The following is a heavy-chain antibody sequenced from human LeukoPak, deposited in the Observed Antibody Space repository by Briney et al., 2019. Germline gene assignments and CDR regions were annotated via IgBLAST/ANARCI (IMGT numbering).Heavy chain of an antibody. Sequence: KTSETLSLTCAVYGGSFSGYYWSWIRQPPGKGLEWIGEINHSGSTNYNPSLKSRVTISVDTSKNQFSLKLSSVTAADTAVYYCASSQSSGYYYAYFDYWGQGTLVTVSS. V-gene: IGHV4-34*01. J-gene: IGHJ4*02. CDR1: GGSFSGYY. CDR2: INHSGST. D-gene: IGHD3-22*01. CDR3: ASSQSSGYYYAYFDY.